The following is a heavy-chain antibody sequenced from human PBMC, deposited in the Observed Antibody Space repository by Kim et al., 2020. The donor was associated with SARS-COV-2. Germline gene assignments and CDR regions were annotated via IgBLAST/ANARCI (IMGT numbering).Heavy chain of an antibody. V-gene: IGHV3-23*01. Sequence: GGSLRLSCAASGFTFTTYPMGWVRQAPGKGLEWVSRISWDGTWTDYADSVKGRVTLSSDKSKNTLYLHMNSLRVEDTAIYYCAKGVLNRGFDYWGQGTQVTVSS. CDR3: AKGVLNRGFDY. J-gene: IGHJ4*02. CDR1: GFTFTTYP. D-gene: IGHD3-16*01. CDR2: ISWDGTWT.